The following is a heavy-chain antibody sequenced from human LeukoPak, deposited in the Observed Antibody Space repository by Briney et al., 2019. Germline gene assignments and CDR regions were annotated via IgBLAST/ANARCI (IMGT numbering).Heavy chain of an antibody. D-gene: IGHD6-13*01. V-gene: IGHV4-59*08. Sequence: PSETLSLTCTVSGGSISSYYWSWIRQPPGKGLEWIGYIYYSGSTNYNPSLKSRVTISVDTSKNQFSLKLSSVTAADTAVYYCARRMVGPHSSSWAFDYWGQGTLVTVSS. CDR2: IYYSGST. J-gene: IGHJ4*02. CDR1: GGSISSYY. CDR3: ARRMVGPHSSSWAFDY.